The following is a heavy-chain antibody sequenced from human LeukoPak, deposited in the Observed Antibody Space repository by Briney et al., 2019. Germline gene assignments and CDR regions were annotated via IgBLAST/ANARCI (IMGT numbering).Heavy chain of an antibody. D-gene: IGHD3-10*01. V-gene: IGHV1-2*02. Sequence: ASVKVSCKASGYTFTGYYMHWVRQAPGQGLEWMGWINPNSGGTNYAQKFQGRVTMTRGTPISTAYMELSRLRSDDTAVYYCAKDNGSGSYLDYWGQGTLVTVSS. J-gene: IGHJ4*02. CDR3: AKDNGSGSYLDY. CDR1: GYTFTGYY. CDR2: INPNSGGT.